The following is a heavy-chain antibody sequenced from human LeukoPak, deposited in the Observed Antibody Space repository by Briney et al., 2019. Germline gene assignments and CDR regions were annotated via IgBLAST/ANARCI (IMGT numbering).Heavy chain of an antibody. CDR1: GFTFDDYG. D-gene: IGHD1-26*01. CDR2: INWNGGST. V-gene: IGHV3-20*04. Sequence: PGGSLRLSCAASGFTFDDYGMSWVRQAPGKGLEWVSGINWNGGSTGYADSVKGRFTISRDNAKNSLYLQMNSLRAEDTALYYCASARGYSGSYYGIDYWGQGTLVTVSS. CDR3: ASARGYSGSYYGIDY. J-gene: IGHJ4*02.